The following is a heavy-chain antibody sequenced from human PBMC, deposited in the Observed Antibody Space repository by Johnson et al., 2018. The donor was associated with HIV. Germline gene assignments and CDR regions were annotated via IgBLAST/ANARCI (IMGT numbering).Heavy chain of an antibody. CDR1: GFTFENYG. CDR3: VRGLDI. CDR2: IYSGGST. J-gene: IGHJ3*02. V-gene: IGHV3-66*01. Sequence: MMLVESGGSVIRPGGSLRLSCVGTGFTFENYGMSWVRQAPGKGLQWVSVIYSGGSTYYADSVKGRFTISIDNAKNTLYLQMNSLRAEDTAVYYCVRGLDIWGQGTMVTVSS.